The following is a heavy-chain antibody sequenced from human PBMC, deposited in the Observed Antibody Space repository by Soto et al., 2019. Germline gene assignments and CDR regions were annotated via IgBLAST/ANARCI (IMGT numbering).Heavy chain of an antibody. CDR1: GFTFSSYG. CDR2: ISYDGSNK. Sequence: GGSLRLSCAASGFTFSSYGMHWVRQAPGKGLEWVAVISYDGSNKYYADSVKGRFTISRDNSKNTLYLQMNSLRAEYTAVYYCAKGSNYDFWSGPDYWGQGTLVTVSS. J-gene: IGHJ4*02. CDR3: AKGSNYDFWSGPDY. D-gene: IGHD3-3*01. V-gene: IGHV3-30*18.